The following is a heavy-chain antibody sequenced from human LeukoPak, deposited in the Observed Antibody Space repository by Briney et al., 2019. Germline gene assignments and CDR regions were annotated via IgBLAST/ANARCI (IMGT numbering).Heavy chain of an antibody. Sequence: GGSLRLSCAASGFTFSSYSMNWVRQAPGKGLEWVSSISSSSSYIYYADSVKGRSTISRDNAKNSLYLQVNSLRAEDTAVYYCARDGSTYYDILTGYYQYRGYFDYWGQGTLVTVSS. CDR1: GFTFSSYS. V-gene: IGHV3-21*01. CDR3: ARDGSTYYDILTGYYQYRGYFDY. D-gene: IGHD3-9*01. CDR2: ISSSSSYI. J-gene: IGHJ4*02.